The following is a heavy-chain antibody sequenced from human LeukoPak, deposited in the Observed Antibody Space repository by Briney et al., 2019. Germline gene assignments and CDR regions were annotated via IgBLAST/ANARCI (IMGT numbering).Heavy chain of an antibody. CDR1: GVSISSYY. Sequence: SETLSLTCTVSGVSISSYYWSWIRQPPGKGLEWIGYIYYSGSTNYNPSLESRVTISVDTSKNQFSLRRSFVTAADTAVYFCASKSERFLETGAFDIWGQGTMVTVSS. CDR2: IYYSGST. CDR3: ASKSERFLETGAFDI. V-gene: IGHV4-59*01. J-gene: IGHJ3*02. D-gene: IGHD3-3*01.